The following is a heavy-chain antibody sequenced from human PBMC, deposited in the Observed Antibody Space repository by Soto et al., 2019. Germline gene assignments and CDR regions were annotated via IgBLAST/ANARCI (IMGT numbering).Heavy chain of an antibody. CDR2: IYRTGHT. D-gene: IGHD2-2*01. J-gene: IGHJ5*02. Sequence: SATLSLTCAVSGGSVTRGGYSWSWIRQTPGTGLEWLAYIYRTGHTIYNPSLNSRATISLDEPNNQFSLHLTSVTAADTAVYYCARSIVTPSAMFDHWGQGLLVTVSS. V-gene: IGHV4-30-2*01. CDR3: ARSIVTPSAMFDH. CDR1: GGSVTRGGYS.